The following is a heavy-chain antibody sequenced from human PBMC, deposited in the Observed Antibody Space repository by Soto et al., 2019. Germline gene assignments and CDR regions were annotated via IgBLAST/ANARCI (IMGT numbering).Heavy chain of an antibody. CDR2: ISYDGSNK. Sequence: LRLSCAASGFTFSSYAMHWVRQAPGKGLEWVAVISYDGSNKYYADSVKGRFTISRDNSKNTLYLQMNSLRAEDTAVYYCARDYYDSSGTFPLDYWGQGTLVTVSS. J-gene: IGHJ4*02. V-gene: IGHV3-30-3*01. CDR1: GFTFSSYA. CDR3: ARDYYDSSGTFPLDY. D-gene: IGHD3-22*01.